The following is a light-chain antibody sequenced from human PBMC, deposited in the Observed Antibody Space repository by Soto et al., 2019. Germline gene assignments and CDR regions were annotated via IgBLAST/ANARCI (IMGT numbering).Light chain of an antibody. V-gene: IGKV3-11*01. Sequence: EIVLTQSSTPPFLPLGERAPLSSRASQRVSRYLAWYQQKPGQAPRLLIYDASNRATGIPARFSGSGSGTDFTLTISRLEPEDFTVYYCQQYGTSPPITFGQGTLLEI. CDR1: QRVSRY. CDR3: QQYGTSPPIT. J-gene: IGKJ5*01. CDR2: DAS.